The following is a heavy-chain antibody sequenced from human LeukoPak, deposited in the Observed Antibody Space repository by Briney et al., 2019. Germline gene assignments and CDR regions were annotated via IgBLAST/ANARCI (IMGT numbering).Heavy chain of an antibody. CDR1: GGSFSGYY. V-gene: IGHV4-34*01. CDR2: INHSGST. Sequence: SETLSLTCAVYGGSFSGYYWSWIRQPPGKGLEWIGEINHSGSTNYNPSLKSRVTISVDTSKNQFSLKLSSVTAADTAVYYCARESVFSGAFDIWGQGTMVTVSS. J-gene: IGHJ3*02. D-gene: IGHD3-10*02. CDR3: ARESVFSGAFDI.